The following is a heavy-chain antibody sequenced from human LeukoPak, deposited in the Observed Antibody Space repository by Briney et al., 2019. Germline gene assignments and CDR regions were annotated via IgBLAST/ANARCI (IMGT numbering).Heavy chain of an antibody. V-gene: IGHV1-69*05. Sequence: GASVKVSCKASGGTFSSYAISWVRQAPGQGLEWMGGIIPIFGTANYAQKFQGRVTMTRDTSTSTVYMELSSLRSEDTAVYYCARVGVYGSSCDYWGQGTLVTVSS. J-gene: IGHJ4*02. CDR3: ARVGVYGSSCDY. CDR1: GGTFSSYA. D-gene: IGHD6-13*01. CDR2: IIPIFGTA.